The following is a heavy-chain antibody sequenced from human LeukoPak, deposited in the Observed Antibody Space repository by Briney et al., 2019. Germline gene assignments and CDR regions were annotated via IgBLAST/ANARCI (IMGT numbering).Heavy chain of an antibody. D-gene: IGHD4-17*01. CDR2: IIPMMGTT. Sequence: SVKISCKASGSTFSSYTISWVRQAPGQGLEWMGGIIPMMGTTTSAQKVHGRVTFSADGSTRTAYMELRSLTSEDTAVYYCARDPNGDYIGAFDFRGQGTMVTVSS. J-gene: IGHJ3*01. V-gene: IGHV1-69*13. CDR1: GSTFSSYT. CDR3: ARDPNGDYIGAFDF.